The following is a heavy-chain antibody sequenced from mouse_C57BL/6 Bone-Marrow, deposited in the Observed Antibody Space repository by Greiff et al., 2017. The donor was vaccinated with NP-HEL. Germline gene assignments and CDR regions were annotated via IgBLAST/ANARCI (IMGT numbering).Heavy chain of an antibody. Sequence: VQLQQSGAELVRPGASVTLSCKASGYTFTDYEMHWVKQTPVHGLEWIGAIDPETGGTAYNQKFKGKAILTAAKSSSTAYMELRSLTSEDSAVYYCTRGGYGAYWGQGTLVTVSA. J-gene: IGHJ3*01. V-gene: IGHV1-15*01. D-gene: IGHD2-10*02. CDR3: TRGGYGAY. CDR1: GYTFTDYE. CDR2: IDPETGGT.